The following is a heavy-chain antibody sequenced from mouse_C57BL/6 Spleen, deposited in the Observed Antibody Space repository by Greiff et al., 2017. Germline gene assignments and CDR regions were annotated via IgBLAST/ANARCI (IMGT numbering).Heavy chain of an antibody. CDR1: GFTFSDYY. V-gene: IGHV5-16*01. CDR3: ARGPHYGSLLYWYFDV. CDR2: INYDGSST. J-gene: IGHJ1*03. D-gene: IGHD1-1*01. Sequence: EVKLMESEGGLVQPGSSMKLSCTASGFTFSDYYMAWVRQVPEKGLEWVANINYDGSSTYYLDSLKSRFIISRDNAKNILYLQMSSLKSEDTATYYCARGPHYGSLLYWYFDVWGTGTTVTVSS.